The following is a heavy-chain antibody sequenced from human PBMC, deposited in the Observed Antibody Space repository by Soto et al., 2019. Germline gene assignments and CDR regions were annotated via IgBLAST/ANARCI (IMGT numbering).Heavy chain of an antibody. Sequence: PAESLKISCKGSGYDFSSYWLGWVRPVPGKGLEWMAIIYPADSDTKYSPSFQGQVTISADKSTSTAYLPWSSLKASATAMYYCSLFGWSGATRDLFYSCGRGSLVIGSAGM. CDR3: SLFGWSGATRDLFYSCGRGSLVIGSAGM. D-gene: IGHD2-21*01. V-gene: IGHV5-51*01. CDR1: GYDFSSYW. CDR2: IYPADSDT. J-gene: IGHJ6*01.